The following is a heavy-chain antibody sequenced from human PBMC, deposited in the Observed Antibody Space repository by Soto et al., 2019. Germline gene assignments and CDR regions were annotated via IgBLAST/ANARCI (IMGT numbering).Heavy chain of an antibody. CDR3: ASLTMVTPNFLDY. CDR2: MYPSGNS. J-gene: IGHJ4*02. V-gene: IGHV4-38-2*01. CDR1: GYSISRGYY. Sequence: LSLTCSVSGYSISRGYYWGWIRQPPGKGLEWIGSMYPSGNSYYNPSLKSRATISLDTSKNQFTLHLASVTAADTALYYCASLTMVTPNFLDYWGQGTLVTVSS. D-gene: IGHD5-18*01.